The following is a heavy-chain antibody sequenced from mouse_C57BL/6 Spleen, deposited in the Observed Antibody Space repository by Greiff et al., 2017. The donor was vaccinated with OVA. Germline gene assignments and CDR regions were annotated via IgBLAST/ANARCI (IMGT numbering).Heavy chain of an antibody. CDR3: AEDYSNYRAMDY. V-gene: IGHV1-81*01. CDR2: IYPRSGNT. J-gene: IGHJ4*01. CDR1: GYTFTSYG. D-gene: IGHD2-5*01. Sequence: VQLQQSGAELARPGASVKLSCKASGYTFTSYGISWVKQRTGQGLEWIGEIYPRSGNTYYNAKFKGKATLTADKSSSTAYMELRSLTSEDSAVYFCAEDYSNYRAMDYWGQGTSVTVSS.